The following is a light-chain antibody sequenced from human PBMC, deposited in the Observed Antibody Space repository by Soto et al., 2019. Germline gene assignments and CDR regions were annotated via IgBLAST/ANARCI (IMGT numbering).Light chain of an antibody. CDR3: QQRHMWPIT. V-gene: IGKV3-11*01. J-gene: IGKJ5*01. CDR2: DAS. CDR1: QSVSSY. Sequence: EIVFTQSPATLSLSPGERATLSCRASQSVSSYLAWYQQKPGQAPRLLMYDASKRATGIPARFSGSGSGTDFTLTISSLEPEDFAVYYCQQRHMWPITFGQGTRLEIK.